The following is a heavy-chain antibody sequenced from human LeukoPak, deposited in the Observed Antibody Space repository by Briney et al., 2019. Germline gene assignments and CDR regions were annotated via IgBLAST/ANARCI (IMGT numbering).Heavy chain of an antibody. CDR3: ASYYPEYYDFWSGYYRGNWFDP. D-gene: IGHD3-3*01. CDR2: IYYSGST. J-gene: IGHJ5*02. Sequence: PSGTLSLTCTVSGGSISSSSYYWGWIRQPPGKGLEWIGSIYYSGSTYYNPSLKSRVTISVDTSKNQFSLKLSSVTAADTAVYYCASYYPEYYDFWSGYYRGNWFDPWGQGTLVTVSS. V-gene: IGHV4-39*01. CDR1: GGSISSSSYY.